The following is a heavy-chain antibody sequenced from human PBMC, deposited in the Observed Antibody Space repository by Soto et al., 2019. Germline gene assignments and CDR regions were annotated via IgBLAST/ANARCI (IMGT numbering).Heavy chain of an antibody. D-gene: IGHD3-10*01. CDR3: ARDVVVRGIFWFDP. CDR2: ISAYNGNT. CDR1: GYTFTSCG. Sequence: ASVKVSCKASGYTFTSCGISWVRQAPGQGLEWMGWISAYNGNTNYAQKLQGRVTMTTDTSTSTAYMELRSLRSDHTAVYYCARDVVVRGIFWFDPCGQGTLVTVSS. J-gene: IGHJ5*02. V-gene: IGHV1-18*01.